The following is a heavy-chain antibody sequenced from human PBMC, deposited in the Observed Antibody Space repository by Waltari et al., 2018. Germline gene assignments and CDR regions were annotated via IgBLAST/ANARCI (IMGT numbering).Heavy chain of an antibody. D-gene: IGHD3-10*01. CDR3: ARGSASYGRFWDL. Sequence: EVHLLESGGGLVQPGGSLRLSCADSGFSLSAHWMTWVRQAPGKGLDWVANIKYAGRATYHVESVNGRVLISRDNAKNSLYLQMNSVTAEDTAIYYCARGSASYGRFWDLWGQGTMVTVSS. CDR2: IKYAGRAT. J-gene: IGHJ4*02. CDR1: GFSLSAHW. V-gene: IGHV3-7*03.